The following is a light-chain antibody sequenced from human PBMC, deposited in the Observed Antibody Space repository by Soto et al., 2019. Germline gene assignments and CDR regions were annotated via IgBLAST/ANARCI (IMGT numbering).Light chain of an antibody. CDR2: GNI. CDR3: QSYDSILSASV. Sequence: QSVLTQPPSVSGAPGQRVTISCAGSSSNIGAGYDVHWYQQLPGTAPKLLIYGNIRRPSGVPDRFSGSKSGTSASLAITGLQAEDEADYYCQSYDSILSASVFGGGTKLTVI. V-gene: IGLV1-40*01. CDR1: SSNIGAGYD. J-gene: IGLJ2*01.